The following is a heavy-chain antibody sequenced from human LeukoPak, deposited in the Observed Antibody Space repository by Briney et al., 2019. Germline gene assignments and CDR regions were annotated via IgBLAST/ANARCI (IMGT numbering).Heavy chain of an antibody. V-gene: IGHV3-23*01. J-gene: IGHJ6*03. Sequence: GGSLELSGAASGFPFSNYARRGVRQAPGKGLEWVSGISGSGDSTYYAASGKGRFTISRDNSKNTLYLQMNSLRAEDTAVYYCYTRGYCSSTSCYENLWFGESYYMDVWGKGTTVTISS. CDR2: ISGSGDST. CDR3: YTRGYCSSTSCYENLWFGESYYMDV. CDR1: GFPFSNYA. D-gene: IGHD2-2*01.